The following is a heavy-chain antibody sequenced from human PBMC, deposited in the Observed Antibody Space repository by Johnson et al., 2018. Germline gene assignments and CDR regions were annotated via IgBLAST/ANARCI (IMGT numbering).Heavy chain of an antibody. CDR1: GYSFTTHW. CDR2: IFPGDPDT. CDR3: ARRLFSSGPEGFDI. Sequence: VQLVQAGAAVKKSGESLRISCKGSGYSFTTHWIAWVRQMPGKGLECMGIIFPGDPDTKYSPSFQGQVTMPADKSINTAYLQCRSLKASDSAMYYCARRLFSSGPEGFDIWGQGTLVTVSP. J-gene: IGHJ3*02. D-gene: IGHD1-26*01. V-gene: IGHV5-51*01.